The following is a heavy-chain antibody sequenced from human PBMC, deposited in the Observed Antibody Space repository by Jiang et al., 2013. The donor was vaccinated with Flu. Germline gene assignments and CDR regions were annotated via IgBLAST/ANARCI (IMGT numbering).Heavy chain of an antibody. CDR2: IYWDDDK. Sequence: KPTQTLTLTCTFSGFSLSTSGVGVGWIRQPPGRALEWLALIYWDDDKRYSPSLKSRLTITKDTSKNQVVLTMTNMDPVDTATYYCAHRYGSGVDFDYWGQGTLVTVSS. J-gene: IGHJ4*02. CDR1: GFSLSTSGVG. V-gene: IGHV2-5*02. D-gene: IGHD3-10*01. CDR3: AHRYGSGVDFDY.